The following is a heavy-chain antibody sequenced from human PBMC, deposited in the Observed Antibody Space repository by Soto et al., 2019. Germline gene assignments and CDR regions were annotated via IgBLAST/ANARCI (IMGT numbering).Heavy chain of an antibody. CDR3: ASTSYYYDSSGYSY. V-gene: IGHV3-48*02. CDR1: GFTFSSYS. J-gene: IGHJ4*02. CDR2: ISSSSSTI. D-gene: IGHD3-22*01. Sequence: PGGSLRLSCAASGFTFSSYSMNWVRQAPGKGLEWVSYISSSSSTIYYADSVKGRFTISRDNAKNSLYLQMNSLRDEDTAVYYCASTSYYYDSSGYSYWGQGTLVTVSS.